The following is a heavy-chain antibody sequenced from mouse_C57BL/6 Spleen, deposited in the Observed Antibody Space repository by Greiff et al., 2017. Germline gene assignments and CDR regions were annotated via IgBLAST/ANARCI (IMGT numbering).Heavy chain of an antibody. CDR3: ARYSNYSYWYFDV. CDR2: IDPSDSET. J-gene: IGHJ1*03. CDR1: GYTFTSYW. V-gene: IGHV1-52*01. Sequence: VQLQQSGPELVKPGASVKISCKASGYTFTSYWMHWVKQRPIQGLEWIGNIDPSDSETHYNQKFKDKATLTVDKSSSTAYMQLSSLTSEDSAVYYCARYSNYSYWYFDVWGTGTTVTVSS. D-gene: IGHD2-5*01.